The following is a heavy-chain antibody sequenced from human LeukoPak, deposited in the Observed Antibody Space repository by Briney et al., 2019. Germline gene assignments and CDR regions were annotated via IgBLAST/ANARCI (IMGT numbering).Heavy chain of an antibody. Sequence: GASVKVSCKASGYTFTGYYMHWVRQAPGQGLEWMGWINPNSGGTNYAQKFQGRVTMTRDTSISTAYVELSRLRSDDTAVYYCARAYYYDSSGPPSDYWGQGTLVTVSS. CDR1: GYTFTGYY. V-gene: IGHV1-2*02. J-gene: IGHJ4*02. CDR3: ARAYYYDSSGPPSDY. D-gene: IGHD3-22*01. CDR2: INPNSGGT.